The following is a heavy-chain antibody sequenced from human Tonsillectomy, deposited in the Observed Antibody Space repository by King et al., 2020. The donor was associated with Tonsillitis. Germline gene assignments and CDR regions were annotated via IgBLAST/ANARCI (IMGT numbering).Heavy chain of an antibody. Sequence: VQLVESGAEVKKPGESLRISCKGSGYNFTNYWIGWVRQMPGKGLEWMGIIYPGDSDTRYSPSFQGQVTISADKSISTAYLQWSSLKASDTAMYYCARGVLYSRGWWDFDYWGQGTLVTVSS. V-gene: IGHV5-51*01. CDR3: ARGVLYSRGWWDFDY. D-gene: IGHD6-19*01. J-gene: IGHJ4*02. CDR2: IYPGDSDT. CDR1: GYNFTNYW.